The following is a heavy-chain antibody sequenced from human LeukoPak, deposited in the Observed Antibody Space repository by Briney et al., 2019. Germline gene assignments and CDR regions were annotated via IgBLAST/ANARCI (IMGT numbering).Heavy chain of an antibody. CDR2: ISSSSSYI. V-gene: IGHV3-21*01. CDR1: GFTFSSHG. D-gene: IGHD6-13*01. J-gene: IGHJ5*02. CDR3: ARGAQTVAATDNWFDP. Sequence: GGSLRLSCAASGFTFSSHGMDWVRQAPGKGLEWVSSISSSSSYIYYADSVKGRFTISRDNAKKSLYLQMNSLRAGDMAVYYCARGAQTVAATDNWFDPWGQGTLVTVSS.